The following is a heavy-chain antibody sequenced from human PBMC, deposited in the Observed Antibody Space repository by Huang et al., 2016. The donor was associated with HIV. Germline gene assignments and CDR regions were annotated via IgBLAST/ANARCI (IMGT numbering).Heavy chain of an antibody. J-gene: IGHJ3*01. V-gene: IGHV1-8*01. CDR3: ARGFGINYNHEAFDV. CDR2: RNPKSGNV. D-gene: IGHD3-10*01. Sequence: QIQLAQSGAEVKKPGASVKVSCKASGYTLHNYAINGVRQASGQGIEWRGGRNPKSGNVGYTKKFQGRVASVRNSSINTSYVEVTSLTSEDTAVYYCARGFGINYNHEAFDVWGQWTLVTVSS. CDR1: GYTLHNYA.